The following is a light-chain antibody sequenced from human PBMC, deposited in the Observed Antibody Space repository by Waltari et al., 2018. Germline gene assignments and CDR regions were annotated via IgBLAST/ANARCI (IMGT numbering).Light chain of an antibody. J-gene: IGKJ5*01. CDR2: WAS. V-gene: IGKV4-1*01. Sequence: DIVMTQSPDSLAVSLGERATINCKSSQSLFYSPINKTYLAWYQQKPGQSPKLLISWASTRESGVPDRFGGGGSGTDFTLTISSLQAEDVAIYYCQQYYSTPPITFGQGTRLEIK. CDR1: QSLFYSPINKTY. CDR3: QQYYSTPPIT.